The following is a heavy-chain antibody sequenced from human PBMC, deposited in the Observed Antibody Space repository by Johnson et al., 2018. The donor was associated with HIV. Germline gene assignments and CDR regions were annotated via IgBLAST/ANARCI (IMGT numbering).Heavy chain of an antibody. Sequence: QVQLVESGGGVVQPGRSLRLSCAVSGFTFSSYGMHWVRQAPGKGLEWVALISYDGSNKYYADSVRGRFTISRDNSKNTLYLQMNSMRAEDTAVYYCARPQGTGDAFDIWGQGTMVTVSS. D-gene: IGHD1-1*01. CDR2: ISYDGSNK. V-gene: IGHV3-30*03. CDR3: ARPQGTGDAFDI. CDR1: GFTFSSYG. J-gene: IGHJ3*02.